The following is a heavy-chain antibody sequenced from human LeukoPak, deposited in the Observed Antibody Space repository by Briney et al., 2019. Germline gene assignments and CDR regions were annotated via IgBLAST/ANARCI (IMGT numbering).Heavy chain of an antibody. D-gene: IGHD6-13*01. J-gene: IGHJ4*02. CDR2: IWYDGSNK. CDR1: GFTFSSYG. Sequence: GGSLRLSCAASGFTFSSYGMHWVRQAPGKGLEWVAVIWYDGSNKYYADSVKGRFTISRDNSKNTLYLQMNSLRAEDTAVYYCARDRLYLSRDQLVPDYWGQGTLVTVSS. CDR3: ARDRLYLSRDQLVPDY. V-gene: IGHV3-33*01.